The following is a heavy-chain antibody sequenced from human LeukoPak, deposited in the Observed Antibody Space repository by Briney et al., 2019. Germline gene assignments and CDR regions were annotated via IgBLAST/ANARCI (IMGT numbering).Heavy chain of an antibody. CDR3: ARGGRGGNWFDP. CDR2: INHSGST. D-gene: IGHD2-15*01. J-gene: IGHJ5*02. CDR1: GGSFSVYY. Sequence: PSETLSLTCAVYGGSFSVYYWSWIRQPPGKGLEWIGEINHSGSTNYNPSLKSRVTISVDTSKNQFSLKLSSVTAADTAVYYCARGGRGGNWFDPWGQGTLVTVSS. V-gene: IGHV4-34*01.